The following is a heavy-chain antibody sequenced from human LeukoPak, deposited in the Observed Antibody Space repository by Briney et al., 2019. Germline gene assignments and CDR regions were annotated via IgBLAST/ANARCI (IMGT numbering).Heavy chain of an antibody. V-gene: IGHV3-11*04. D-gene: IGHD7-27*01. CDR3: ARDPIILTELYYSDY. CDR2: ISSSGSTI. Sequence: PGGSLRLSCAASGFTFSDYYMSWIRQAPGKGLEWVSYISSSGSTIYYADSVKGRFTISRDNSKNTLYLQMNSLRAEDTAVYYCARDPIILTELYYSDYWGQGTLVTVSS. J-gene: IGHJ4*02. CDR1: GFTFSDYY.